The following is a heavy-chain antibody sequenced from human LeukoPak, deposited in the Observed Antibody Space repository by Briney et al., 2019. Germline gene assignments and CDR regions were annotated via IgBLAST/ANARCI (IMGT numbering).Heavy chain of an antibody. J-gene: IGHJ4*02. CDR1: GYTFTSYG. CDR2: INPNSGGT. CDR3: ARGSDYGDHPNFDY. D-gene: IGHD4-17*01. Sequence: GASVKVSCKASGYTFTSYGISWVRQAPGQGLEWMGWINPNSGGTNYAQKFQGWVTMTRDTSISTAYMELSRLRSDDTAVYYCARGSDYGDHPNFDYWGQGTLVTVSS. V-gene: IGHV1-2*04.